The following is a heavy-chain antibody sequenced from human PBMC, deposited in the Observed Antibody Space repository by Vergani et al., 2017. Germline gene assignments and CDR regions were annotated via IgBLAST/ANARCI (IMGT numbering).Heavy chain of an antibody. CDR3: ARGRGRYYDCWSGYYGGFDY. J-gene: IGHJ4*02. D-gene: IGHD3-3*01. V-gene: IGHV4-34*01. CDR1: GGSFSGYY. CDR2: INHSGST. Sequence: QVQLQQWGAGLLKPSETLSLTCAVYGGSFSGYYWSWIRQPPGKGLEWIGEINHSGSTNYNPSLKSRVPISVATSKNQFSLKLSSVTAADTAVYYCARGRGRYYDCWSGYYGGFDYWGQGTLVTVAS.